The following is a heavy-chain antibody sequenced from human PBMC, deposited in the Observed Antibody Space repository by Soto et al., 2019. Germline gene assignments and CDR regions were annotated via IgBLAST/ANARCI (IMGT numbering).Heavy chain of an antibody. D-gene: IGHD6-13*01. Sequence: GGSLILSCAASGFTFSDYYMTWIRQAPGKGLEWVSYISSSGSTIYYADSVKGRFTTSRDNAKNSLYLQMNSLRAEDTAVYYCARDQGLQTGHVVQQLAPRPIDYWGQGTLVTVSS. CDR3: ARDQGLQTGHVVQQLAPRPIDY. CDR1: GFTFSDYY. V-gene: IGHV3-11*01. CDR2: ISSSGSTI. J-gene: IGHJ4*02.